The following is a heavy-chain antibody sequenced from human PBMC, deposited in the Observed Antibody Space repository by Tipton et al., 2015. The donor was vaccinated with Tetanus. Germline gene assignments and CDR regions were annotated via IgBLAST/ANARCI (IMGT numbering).Heavy chain of an antibody. CDR1: GGSVRSGSYS. CDR3: AGDGEKIMTSDRRQRRATNYYYHYGLDV. V-gene: IGHV4-61*01. CDR2: VSYSGRT. J-gene: IGHJ6*02. D-gene: IGHD3-10*01. Sequence: GLVKPSETLSLTCTASGGSVRSGSYSWNWIRQPPGKGLEWLAYVSYSGRTNSNYSLKSRITVSQDTSENQFSLRLTSVTAADTAVYYCAGDGEKIMTSDRRQRRATNYYYHYGLDVWGQGTTVTVSS.